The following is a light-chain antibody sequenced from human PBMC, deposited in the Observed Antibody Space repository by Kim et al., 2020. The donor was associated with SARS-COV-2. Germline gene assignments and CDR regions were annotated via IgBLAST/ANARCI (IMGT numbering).Light chain of an antibody. CDR3: QQYGSSPIYA. CDR2: STS. J-gene: IGKJ2*01. Sequence: EIVLTQSPGTLSLSPGERATLSCRASQRLSSNYLAWYQQKPGQAPRLLIYSTSSRATGIPDRFSGSGSGTDFTLTITRLEPEDFAVYYCQQYGSSPIYAFGQGTKLEIK. V-gene: IGKV3-20*01. CDR1: QRLSSNY.